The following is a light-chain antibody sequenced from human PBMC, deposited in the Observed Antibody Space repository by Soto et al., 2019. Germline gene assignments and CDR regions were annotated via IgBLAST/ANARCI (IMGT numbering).Light chain of an antibody. CDR3: QQYNSYPRT. J-gene: IGKJ1*01. CDR1: QSISSW. V-gene: IGKV1-5*01. Sequence: DVQMTQSPSTLSASVGDRVTITCRASQSISSWLAWYQQKPGKAAKLLIYDASSLESGVPSRFSGSGSGTEFTLTISSLQPDDFETYYCQQYNSYPRTFGQGTKVDTK. CDR2: DAS.